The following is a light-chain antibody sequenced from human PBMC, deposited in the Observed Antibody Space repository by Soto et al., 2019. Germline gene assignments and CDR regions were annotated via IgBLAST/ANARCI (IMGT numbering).Light chain of an antibody. J-gene: IGKJ5*01. CDR1: QSVSSY. V-gene: IGKV3-11*01. CDR2: DAS. Sequence: EIVLTQSPVTLSLSPGERATLSGMASQSVSSYLAWYQQKPGQAPRLLIYDASNRATGIPARFSGSGSGTDFTLTISSLEPEDFAVYYCQQRSNWLITFGQGTRLEI. CDR3: QQRSNWLIT.